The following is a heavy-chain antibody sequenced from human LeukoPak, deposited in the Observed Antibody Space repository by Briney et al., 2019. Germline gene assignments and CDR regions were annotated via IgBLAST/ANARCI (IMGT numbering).Heavy chain of an antibody. CDR3: AKDSSGNSGNIDS. D-gene: IGHD5-12*01. J-gene: IGHJ4*02. V-gene: IGHV3-30*18. Sequence: GGSLRLSCAASGFTFNSYAMNWVRQAPGKGLEWVSSISYGGTNRFYAGSVRGRFTISRDDSKNTLYVLMNSLRTEDTAMYYCAKDSSGNSGNIDSWGQGTLVTVSS. CDR1: GFTFNSYA. CDR2: ISYGGTNR.